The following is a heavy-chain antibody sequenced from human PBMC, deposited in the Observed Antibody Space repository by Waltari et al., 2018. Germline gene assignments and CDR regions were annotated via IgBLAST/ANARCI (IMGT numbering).Heavy chain of an antibody. J-gene: IGHJ3*02. CDR2: IIPIFGTA. D-gene: IGHD1-26*01. Sequence: QVQLVQSGAEVKKPGSSVKVSCKASGGTFSSYAISWVRQAPGQGLEWMGGIIPIFGTANYAQKFQGRGTITADESTSTAYMELSSLRSEDTAVYYCARDWGGSYSANDAFDIWGQGTMVTVSS. V-gene: IGHV1-69*12. CDR1: GGTFSSYA. CDR3: ARDWGGSYSANDAFDI.